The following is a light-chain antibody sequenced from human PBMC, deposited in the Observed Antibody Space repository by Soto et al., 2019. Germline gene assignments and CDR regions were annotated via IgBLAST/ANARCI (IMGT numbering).Light chain of an antibody. CDR3: QQYGSYWT. CDR2: RAS. J-gene: IGKJ1*01. CDR1: QSVSSSY. Sequence: ESVLPSLPGASSLYPGERATLSCRASQSVSSSYLAWYQQKPGQAPRLLIYRASSRATGIPDRFSGSGSGTDFTLTISRLEPEDFAVYYCQQYGSYWTFGQGTKVDIK. V-gene: IGKV3-20*01.